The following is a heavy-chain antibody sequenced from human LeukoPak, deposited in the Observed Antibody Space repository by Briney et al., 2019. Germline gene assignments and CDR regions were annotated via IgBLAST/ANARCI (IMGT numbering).Heavy chain of an antibody. V-gene: IGHV1-69*05. CDR1: GGTFSSYA. CDR2: IIPIFGTA. CDR3: ARVPYYYGSGSNYYYYGMDV. Sequence: ASVKVSCKASGGTFSSYAISWVRQAPGQGLEWMGGIIPIFGTANYAQKFQGRVTITTDESTSTAYMELSSLRSDDTAVYYCARVPYYYGSGSNYYYYGMDVWGQGTTVTVSS. J-gene: IGHJ6*02. D-gene: IGHD3-10*01.